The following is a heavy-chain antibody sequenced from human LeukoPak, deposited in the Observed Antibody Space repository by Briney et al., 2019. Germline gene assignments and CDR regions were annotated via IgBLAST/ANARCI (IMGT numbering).Heavy chain of an antibody. D-gene: IGHD3-3*01. V-gene: IGHV1-69*13. CDR3: ARTYDFWTGYYFDY. J-gene: IGHJ4*02. Sequence: GASVKVSCKASGGTFSSYAISWVRQGPGQGLEWMGGIIPIFGTANYAQKFQGRVTITADESTSTAYMELSSLRSEDTAVYYCARTYDFWTGYYFDYWGQGTLVTVSS. CDR2: IIPIFGTA. CDR1: GGTFSSYA.